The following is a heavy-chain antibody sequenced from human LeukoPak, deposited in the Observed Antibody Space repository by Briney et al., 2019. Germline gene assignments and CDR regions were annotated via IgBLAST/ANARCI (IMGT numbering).Heavy chain of an antibody. J-gene: IGHJ6*03. CDR3: ARHIGGGIEDMDV. CDR2: IYVTGT. V-gene: IGHV4-59*08. CDR1: GGSIDSYY. D-gene: IGHD3-16*02. Sequence: PSETLSLTCSVSGGSIDSYYCSWIRQPAGKGLEWIGYIYVTGTRYNPYLQSRVTISVDRSRNQFFLKMSSVTAADTAVYYCARHIGGGIEDMDVWGKGTKVIVSS.